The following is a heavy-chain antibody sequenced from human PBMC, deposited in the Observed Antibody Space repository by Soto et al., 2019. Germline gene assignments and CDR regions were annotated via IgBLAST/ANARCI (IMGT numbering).Heavy chain of an antibody. CDR2: LIPIFGTA. V-gene: IGHV1-69*13. J-gene: IGHJ6*01. CDR3: ARGGYVRKIHSSYAMDV. D-gene: IGHD5-12*01. Sequence: ASVKVSCKASGITFSSYAISWVRPAPGQGLEWMGGLIPIFGTANYAQKFQGRVTITADESTSTAYMELSSLRSEDTAVYYCARGGYVRKIHSSYAMDVREQGTTVTVSS. CDR1: GITFSSYA.